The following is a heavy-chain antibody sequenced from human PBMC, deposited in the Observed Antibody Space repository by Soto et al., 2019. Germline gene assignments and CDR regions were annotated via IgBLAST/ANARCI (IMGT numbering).Heavy chain of an antibody. CDR2: INQSGST. CDR1: GGSFSGYY. V-gene: IGHV4-34*01. Sequence: SETLSLTCAAYGGSFSGYYWSWIRQPPGKGLEWSGEINQSGSTNYNPSRRRRVTIPVDTSTNQCSLKLSSVTGADTAVDYCAGGKRITMVRGLKTFDYWGRVSLVTVAS. J-gene: IGHJ4*02. CDR3: AGGKRITMVRGLKTFDY. D-gene: IGHD3-10*01.